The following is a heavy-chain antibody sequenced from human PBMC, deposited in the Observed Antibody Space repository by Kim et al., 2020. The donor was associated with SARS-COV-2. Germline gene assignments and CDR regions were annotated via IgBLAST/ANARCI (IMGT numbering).Heavy chain of an antibody. CDR3: AREGDSVPAARRKTYNWFDP. Sequence: SVKVSCKASGGTFSSYAISWVRQAPGQGLEWMGGIIPIFGTANYAQKFQGRVTITADESTSTAYMELSSLRSEDTAVYYCAREGDSVPAARRKTYNWFDPWGQGTLVTVSS. CDR2: IIPIFGTA. D-gene: IGHD2-2*01. V-gene: IGHV1-69*13. CDR1: GGTFSSYA. J-gene: IGHJ5*02.